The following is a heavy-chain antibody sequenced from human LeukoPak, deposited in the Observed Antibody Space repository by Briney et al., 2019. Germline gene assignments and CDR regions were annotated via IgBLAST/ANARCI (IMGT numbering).Heavy chain of an antibody. D-gene: IGHD2-15*01. CDR3: ARDGGSCPFDY. Sequence: ASVKVSCKASGYTFTSYYMHWVRQAPGQGLEWMGINNPSGGSTSYAQKFQGRVTMTRDMSTSTVYMELSSLRSEDTAVYYCARDGGSCPFDYWGQGTLVTVSS. CDR1: GYTFTSYY. CDR2: NNPSGGST. V-gene: IGHV1-46*01. J-gene: IGHJ4*02.